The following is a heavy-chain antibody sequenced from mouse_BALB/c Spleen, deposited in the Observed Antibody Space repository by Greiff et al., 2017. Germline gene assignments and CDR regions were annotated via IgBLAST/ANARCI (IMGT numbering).Heavy chain of an antibody. Sequence: EVKLVESGGGLVQPGGSRKLSCAASGFTFSSFGMHWVRQAPEKGLEWVAYISSGSSTIYYADTVKGRFTISRDNPKNTLFLQMTSLRSEDTAMYYCARRGGPYYYAMDYWGQGTSVTVSS. CDR1: GFTFSSFG. J-gene: IGHJ4*01. CDR3: ARRGGPYYYAMDY. V-gene: IGHV5-17*02. CDR2: ISSGSSTI.